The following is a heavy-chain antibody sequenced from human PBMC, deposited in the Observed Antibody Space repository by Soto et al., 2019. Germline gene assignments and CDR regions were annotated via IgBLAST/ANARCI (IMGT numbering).Heavy chain of an antibody. CDR2: IYYSGST. V-gene: IGHV4-31*03. J-gene: IGHJ4*02. D-gene: IGHD5-18*01. CDR3: ARDSMDTATGFDY. CDR1: GGSISSGGYY. Sequence: PSETLSLTCTVSGGSISSGGYYWSWIRQHPGKGLEWIGYIYYSGSTYYNPSLKSRVTISVDTSKNQFPLKLSSVTAADTAVYYCARDSMDTATGFDYWGQGTLVTVSS.